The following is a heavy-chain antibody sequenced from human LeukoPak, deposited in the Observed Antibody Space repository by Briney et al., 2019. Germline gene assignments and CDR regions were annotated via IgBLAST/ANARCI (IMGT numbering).Heavy chain of an antibody. CDR3: ARAGGSYSFDY. Sequence: SETLSLTCTVSGGSISSYYWNWVRQPPGKGLEWVGYIDYSGSANINPYLKSRGAISIDTSRKQFSLKLSSVTAADTAVYYCARAGGSYSFDYWGQGTLVTVSS. CDR1: GGSISSYY. CDR2: IDYSGSA. J-gene: IGHJ4*02. V-gene: IGHV4-59*01. D-gene: IGHD3-10*01.